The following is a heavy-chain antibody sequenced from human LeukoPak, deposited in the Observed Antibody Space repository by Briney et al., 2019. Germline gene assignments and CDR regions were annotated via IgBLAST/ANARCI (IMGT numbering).Heavy chain of an antibody. CDR1: GYSISSGYY. V-gene: IGHV4-38-2*02. Sequence: SETLSLTCTVSGYSISSGYYWGWIRQPPGKGLEWIGSIYHSGSTYYNPSLKGRVTISVDTSKNQFSLKLSSVTAADTAVYYCARGWGNGSGFFDYWGQGTLVTVSS. CDR3: ARGWGNGSGFFDY. CDR2: IYHSGST. J-gene: IGHJ4*02. D-gene: IGHD3-10*01.